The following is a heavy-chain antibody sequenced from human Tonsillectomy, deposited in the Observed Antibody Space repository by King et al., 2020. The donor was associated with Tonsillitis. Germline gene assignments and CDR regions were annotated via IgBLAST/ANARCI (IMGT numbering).Heavy chain of an antibody. D-gene: IGHD5-24*01. CDR3: AKSRTEMATSPFDN. Sequence: VQLVESGGGVVQPGGSLRLSCAASGLTFSSYAMSWVRQAPGKGLEWVSRISGSGGSTDYADSGKGRFTISRDNSRNTLYLQMSILRAEDTALYYCAKSRTEMATSPFDNWGQGTLLTVFS. CDR1: GLTFSSYA. V-gene: IGHV3-23*04. CDR2: ISGSGGST. J-gene: IGHJ4*02.